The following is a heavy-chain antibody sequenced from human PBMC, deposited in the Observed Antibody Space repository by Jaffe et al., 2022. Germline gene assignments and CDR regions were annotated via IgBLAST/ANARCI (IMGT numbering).Heavy chain of an antibody. CDR3: ATRSPGRYFDY. Sequence: EVQLLESGGGLVQPGGSLRLSCAASGFTFSSYAMSWVRQAPGKGLEWVSSISGGGSITTYADSVKGRFTISRDNSKSTLYLQMNSLRAEDTAIYFCATRSPGRYFDYWGQGALVTVSS. J-gene: IGHJ4*02. CDR1: GFTFSSYA. V-gene: IGHV3-23*01. CDR2: ISGGGSIT.